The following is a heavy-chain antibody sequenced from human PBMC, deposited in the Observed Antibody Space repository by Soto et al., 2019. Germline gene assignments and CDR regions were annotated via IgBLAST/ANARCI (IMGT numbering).Heavy chain of an antibody. CDR3: ARAVTQYFDS. CDR2: MSGSGGHI. V-gene: IGHV3-23*01. J-gene: IGHJ4*02. CDR1: GFSFNFYV. Sequence: GGSLRLSCAASGFSFNFYVMTWVRQAPGKGLEWVSGMSGSGGHIYYAGSVRGRFTVSRDNSNSTLYLQRKSLRAEDTAVYYCARAVTQYFDSWGQGSLVTVSS. D-gene: IGHD4-4*01.